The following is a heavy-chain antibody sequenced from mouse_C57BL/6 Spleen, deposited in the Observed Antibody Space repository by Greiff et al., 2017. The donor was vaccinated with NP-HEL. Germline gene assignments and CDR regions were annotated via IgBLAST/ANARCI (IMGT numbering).Heavy chain of an antibody. V-gene: IGHV1-62-2*01. Sequence: VQLQQSGAELVKPGASVKLSCKASGYTFTEYTIHWVKQRSGQGLEWIGWFYPGSGSIKYNEKFKDKATLTADKSSSTVYMERSRLTSEDSAVYFCARHEEGYYYGSSYGYFDGWGTGTTVTVSS. CDR1: GYTFTEYT. J-gene: IGHJ1*03. CDR3: ARHEEGYYYGSSYGYFDG. D-gene: IGHD1-1*01. CDR2: FYPGSGSI.